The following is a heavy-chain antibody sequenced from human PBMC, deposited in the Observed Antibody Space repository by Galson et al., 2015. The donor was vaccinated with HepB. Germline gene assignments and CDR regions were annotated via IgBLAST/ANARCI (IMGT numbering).Heavy chain of an antibody. Sequence: SLRLSCAASGFTFSSYVMSWVRQAPGKGLEWVSAISGSGGSTYYADSVKGRFTISRDNSKNTLYLQMNSLRAEDTAVYYCAKIGLGSSSWYFPYFDYWGQGTLVTVSS. CDR1: GFTFSSYV. CDR2: ISGSGGST. J-gene: IGHJ4*02. V-gene: IGHV3-23*01. CDR3: AKIGLGSSSWYFPYFDY. D-gene: IGHD6-13*01.